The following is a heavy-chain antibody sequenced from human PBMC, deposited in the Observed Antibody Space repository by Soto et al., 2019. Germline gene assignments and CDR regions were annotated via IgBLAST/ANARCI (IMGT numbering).Heavy chain of an antibody. D-gene: IGHD6-6*01. CDR2: TYYRSKWYN. J-gene: IGHJ6*02. V-gene: IGHV6-1*01. CDR1: GDSVSSNSAA. CDR3: ARGGLTAARLEWHNYYYGMDV. Sequence: PSQTLSLTCAISGDSVSSNSAAWNWIRQSPSRGLEWLGRTYYRSKWYNDYAVSVKSRITINPDTSKNQFSLQLNSVTPEDTAVYYCARGGLTAARLEWHNYYYGMDVWGQGTRVTVSS.